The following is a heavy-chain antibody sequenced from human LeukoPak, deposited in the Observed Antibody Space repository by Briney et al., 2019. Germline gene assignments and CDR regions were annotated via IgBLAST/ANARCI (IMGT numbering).Heavy chain of an antibody. V-gene: IGHV3-23*01. CDR2: ISGSGGST. CDR1: GFTFSSYA. J-gene: IGHJ4*02. CDR3: AKDRFYSVATGSIFDY. D-gene: IGHD2-21*01. Sequence: GGSLRLSCAASGFTFSSYAMSWVRQAPGKGLEWVSAISGSGGSTYYADSVKGRFTISRDNSKNTLYLQMNSLRAEDTAVYYCAKDRFYSVATGSIFDYWGQGTLVTVSS.